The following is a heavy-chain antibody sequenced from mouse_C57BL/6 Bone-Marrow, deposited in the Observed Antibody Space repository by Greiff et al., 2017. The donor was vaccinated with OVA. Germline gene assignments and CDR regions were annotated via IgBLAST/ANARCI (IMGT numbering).Heavy chain of an antibody. Sequence: EVQLKESGGGLVQPGGSMKLSCVASGFTFSNYWMNWVRQSPEKGLEWVAQIRLKSDNYATHYAESVKGRFTISRDDSKSSVYLQMNNLRAEDTGIYYCNTNGVYFDYWGQGTTLTVSS. CDR3: NTNGVYFDY. CDR1: GFTFSNYW. CDR2: IRLKSDNYAT. J-gene: IGHJ2*01. D-gene: IGHD4-1*01. V-gene: IGHV6-3*01.